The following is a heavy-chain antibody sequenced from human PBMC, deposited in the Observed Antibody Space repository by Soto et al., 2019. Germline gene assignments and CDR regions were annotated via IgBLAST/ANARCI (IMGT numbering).Heavy chain of an antibody. D-gene: IGHD3-10*01. J-gene: IGHJ6*02. Sequence: GGSLRLSCAASGFTFSSYSMNWVRQAPGKGLEWVSYISSSSSTIYYADSVKGRFTISRDNAKNSLYLQMNSLRDEDTAVYYCARYGNTRGVLIKAYYYGMDVWGQGTTVTVSS. CDR3: ARYGNTRGVLIKAYYYGMDV. CDR2: ISSSSSTI. CDR1: GFTFSSYS. V-gene: IGHV3-48*02.